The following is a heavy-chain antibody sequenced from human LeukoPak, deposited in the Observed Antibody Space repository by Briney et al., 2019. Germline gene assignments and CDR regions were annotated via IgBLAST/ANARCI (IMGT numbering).Heavy chain of an antibody. J-gene: IGHJ6*04. D-gene: IGHD3-10*02. CDR2: ISSSGSTI. CDR1: GFTFSSYE. V-gene: IGHV3-48*03. CDR3: AELGITMIGGV. Sequence: GALRLSCAASGFTFSSYEMNWVRQAPGKGLEWGSYISSSGSTIYYADSVKGRFTISRDNAKNSLYLQMNSLRAEDTAVYYCAELGITMIGGVWGKGTTVTISS.